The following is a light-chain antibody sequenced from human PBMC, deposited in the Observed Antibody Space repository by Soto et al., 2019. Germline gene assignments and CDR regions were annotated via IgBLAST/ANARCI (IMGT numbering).Light chain of an antibody. V-gene: IGKV3-15*01. CDR3: QQYKSWPPT. CDR1: QSLTSS. CDR2: GAS. J-gene: IGKJ2*01. Sequence: EIVMTQSPATLSMSPGERATLSCRASQSLTSSLAWYQQRPGQGPRLLVHGASTRATGFPARFSGSGSETEFTLTISSLQSEDSAVYYCQQYKSWPPTFGQVTKLEIK.